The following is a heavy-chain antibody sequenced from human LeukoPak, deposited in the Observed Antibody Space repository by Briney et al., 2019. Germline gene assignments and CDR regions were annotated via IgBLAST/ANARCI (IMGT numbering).Heavy chain of an antibody. CDR2: ISSNGCST. Sequence: GGSLRLSCSASGFTFSSYAMHWVRQAPGKGLEYVSAISSNGCSTYYADSVKGRFTISRDNSKNTLYLQMSSLRAEDTAVYYCVKDGEMATITAHFDYWGQGTLVTVSS. CDR3: VKDGEMATITAHFDY. J-gene: IGHJ4*02. D-gene: IGHD5-24*01. V-gene: IGHV3-64D*06. CDR1: GFTFSSYA.